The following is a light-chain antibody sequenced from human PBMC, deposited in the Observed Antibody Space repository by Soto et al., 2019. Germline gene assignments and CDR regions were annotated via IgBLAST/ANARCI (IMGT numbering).Light chain of an antibody. CDR3: SSYTSTSTLV. Sequence: QSALTQPASVSGSPGQSITISCTGTSSDVGAYDYVSWYQQHPRKAPKLMIYAVSDRPSEVSNRFSGSKSGNTASLTVSGLQAEDEADYYCSSYTSTSTLVFGGGTQLTVL. V-gene: IGLV2-14*01. CDR1: SSDVGAYDY. J-gene: IGLJ2*01. CDR2: AVS.